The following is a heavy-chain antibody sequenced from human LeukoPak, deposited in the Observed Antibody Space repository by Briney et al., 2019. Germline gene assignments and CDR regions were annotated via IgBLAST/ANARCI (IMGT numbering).Heavy chain of an antibody. J-gene: IGHJ6*03. CDR3: ARGPRPYGSGSTQLPPTDYYYYYYMDV. D-gene: IGHD3-10*01. CDR2: ISAYSGNT. CDR1: GYTFTSYG. V-gene: IGHV1-18*01. Sequence: GASVKVSCKASGYTFTSYGISWVRQAPGQGLEWMGWISAYSGNTNYAQKLQGRVTMTTDTSTSTAYMELRSLRSDDTAVYYCARGPRPYGSGSTQLPPTDYYYYYYMDVWGKGTTVTVSS.